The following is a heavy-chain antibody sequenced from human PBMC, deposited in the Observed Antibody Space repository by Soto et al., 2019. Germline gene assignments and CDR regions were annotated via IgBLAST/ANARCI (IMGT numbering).Heavy chain of an antibody. V-gene: IGHV3-11*06. CDR2: ISSSSSYT. D-gene: IGHD6-19*01. J-gene: IGHJ3*02. CDR1: GFTFSDYY. CDR3: ARLIAVAGTAFDI. Sequence: PGGSLRLSCAASGFTFSDYYMSWIRQAPGKGLEWVSYISSSSSYTNYADSVKGRFTISRDNAKNSLYLQMNSPRAEDTAVYYCARLIAVAGTAFDIWGQGTMVTVSS.